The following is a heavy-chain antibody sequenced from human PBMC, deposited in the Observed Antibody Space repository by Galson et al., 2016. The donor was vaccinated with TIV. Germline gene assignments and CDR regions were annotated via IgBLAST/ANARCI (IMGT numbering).Heavy chain of an antibody. J-gene: IGHJ6*02. CDR2: ISGSSRDK. V-gene: IGHV3-21*01. CDR1: GFNFSTYT. Sequence: LRLSCAASGFNFSTYTMNWVRQAPGKGLEWVASISGSSRDKFNADSVRGRFTISRDNAKNSLYLQMNSLRAEDTAVYFCARERGTDYGDYLGIYYFYGMDVWGLGTTVTVSS. CDR3: ARERGTDYGDYLGIYYFYGMDV. D-gene: IGHD4-17*01.